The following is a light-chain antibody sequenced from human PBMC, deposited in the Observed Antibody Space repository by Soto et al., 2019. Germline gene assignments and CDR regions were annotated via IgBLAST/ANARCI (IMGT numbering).Light chain of an antibody. Sequence: EIVLTQSPGTLSLSPGERATLSCRASQSVSSSYLAWYQQKPGQAPRLLIYGASSRDPGIPDRFSGSGSGTDFTLTISRLETEDFAVYYCQQYGSSPGTFGQGTKVEIK. CDR2: GAS. CDR3: QQYGSSPGT. J-gene: IGKJ1*01. V-gene: IGKV3-20*01. CDR1: QSVSSSY.